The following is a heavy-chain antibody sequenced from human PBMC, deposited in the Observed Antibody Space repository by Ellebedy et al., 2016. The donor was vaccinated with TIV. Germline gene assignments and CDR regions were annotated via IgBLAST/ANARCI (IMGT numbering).Heavy chain of an antibody. CDR1: GFTFSHYG. J-gene: IGHJ4*02. V-gene: IGHV3-30*18. CDR2: IAHDGSVI. Sequence: PGGSLRLSCATSGFTFSHYGMQWVRQAPGEGLEWVAVIAHDGSVIHYADSVKGRFTISRDNSKNMLSLQMYSLRPEDTAVYYCAKERDPLASTSFDSWGQGNLVTVSS. D-gene: IGHD1-1*01. CDR3: AKERDPLASTSFDS.